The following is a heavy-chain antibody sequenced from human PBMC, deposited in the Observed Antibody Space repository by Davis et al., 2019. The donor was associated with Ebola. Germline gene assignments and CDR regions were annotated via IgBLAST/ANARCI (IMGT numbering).Heavy chain of an antibody. CDR2: ISSSGGTT. Sequence: GESLKISCITSGFTFTANSMNWVRQAPGKGLGWISYISSSGGTTYYADFVQGRFTISRDNAKKSLYLQMNSLRDEDTAVYYCVRASSGSYYSVFDNWGQGSLVTVTS. CDR3: VRASSGSYYSVFDN. J-gene: IGHJ4*02. V-gene: IGHV3-48*02. CDR1: GFTFTANS. D-gene: IGHD1-26*01.